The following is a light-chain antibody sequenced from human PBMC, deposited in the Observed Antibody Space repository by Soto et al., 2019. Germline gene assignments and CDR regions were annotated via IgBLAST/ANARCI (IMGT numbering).Light chain of an antibody. V-gene: IGLV1-51*01. J-gene: IGLJ2*01. CDR1: SSNIGNNY. CDR3: GTWDNSLSAGV. CDR2: DNY. Sequence: QSVLTQPPSVSAAPGQTVTISCSGSSSNIGNNYVSWYQQFPGTAPKLLIYDNYKRPSGIPDRFSGSKSGTSATLGITGLQTGDEADYYCGTWDNSLSAGVFGGGTKLTVL.